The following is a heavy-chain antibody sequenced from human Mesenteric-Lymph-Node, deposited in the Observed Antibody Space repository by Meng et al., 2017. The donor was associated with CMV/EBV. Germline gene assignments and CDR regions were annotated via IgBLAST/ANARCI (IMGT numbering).Heavy chain of an antibody. CDR3: ARELLRGWFDP. V-gene: IGHV3-21*01. J-gene: IGHJ5*02. Sequence: GGSLRLSCAASEFTFSSYTMIWVRQAQGKGLELVSSISIGNSFIYYADSVKCRFNIFRDNAKKSLYLQMNSLRAEDTAVYYCARELLRGWFDPWGQGTLVTVSS. CDR1: EFTFSSYT. D-gene: IGHD2-15*01. CDR2: ISIGNSFI.